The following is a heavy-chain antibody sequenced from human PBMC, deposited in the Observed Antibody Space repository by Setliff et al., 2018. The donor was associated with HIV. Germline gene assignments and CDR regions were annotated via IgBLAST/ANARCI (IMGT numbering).Heavy chain of an antibody. CDR3: ATRGEQLYFYGMDV. V-gene: IGHV7-4-1*02. CDR2: IHTNTGDP. CDR1: GYTFTSYA. Sequence: EASVKVSCKASGYTFTSYAVNWVRQAPGQGLEWVGWIHTNTGDPTYAQGFTERFVFSFDTSVSTAYLQISGLKAEDTAVYYCATRGEQLYFYGMDVWGQGTTVTVSS. D-gene: IGHD1-26*01. J-gene: IGHJ6*02.